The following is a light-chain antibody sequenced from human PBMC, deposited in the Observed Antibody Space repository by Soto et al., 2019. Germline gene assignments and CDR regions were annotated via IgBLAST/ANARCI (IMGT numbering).Light chain of an antibody. Sequence: DIQMTQSPSTLSGSEGDRVTITCRASQTISSWLAWYQQKPGKAPKLLIYKASTLKSGVPSRFSGSGSGTEFTLTISSLQPDDFATYYCQHSNSYSEAFGQGTKVELK. CDR3: QHSNSYSEA. J-gene: IGKJ1*01. V-gene: IGKV1-5*03. CDR2: KAS. CDR1: QTISSW.